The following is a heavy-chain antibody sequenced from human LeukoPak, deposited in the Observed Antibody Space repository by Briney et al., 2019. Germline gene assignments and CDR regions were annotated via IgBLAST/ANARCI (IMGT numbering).Heavy chain of an antibody. CDR3: AKELEDGSGKLYWYFDL. Sequence: QTGGSLRLSCAASGFTFDDYAMHWVRQAPGKGLEWVSGISWNSGSIGYADSVKGRFTISRDNAKNSLYLQMNSLRAEDTALYYCAKELEDGSGKLYWYFDLWGRGTLVTVSS. V-gene: IGHV3-9*01. CDR2: ISWNSGSI. J-gene: IGHJ2*01. CDR1: GFTFDDYA. D-gene: IGHD3-10*01.